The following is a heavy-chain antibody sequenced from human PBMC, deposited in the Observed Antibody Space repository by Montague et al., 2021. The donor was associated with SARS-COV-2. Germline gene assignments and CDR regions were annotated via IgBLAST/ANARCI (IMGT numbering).Heavy chain of an antibody. J-gene: IGHJ5*02. V-gene: IGHV4-59*11. CDR3: ARAVSVRRAVNWFDH. D-gene: IGHD3-10*01. CDR2: IYYSGGV. Sequence: SETLSLTCTVSGGSMSDHYWAWIRQPPGKGLEWLAYIYYSGGVNSNASLKSRVSMSVDMSKNQFSLKLTSVTAADTAVYYCARAVSVRRAVNWFDHWGQGTLVTVSS. CDR1: GGSMSDHY.